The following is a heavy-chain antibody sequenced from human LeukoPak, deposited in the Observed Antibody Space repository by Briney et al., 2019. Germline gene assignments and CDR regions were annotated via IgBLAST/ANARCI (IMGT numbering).Heavy chain of an antibody. V-gene: IGHV1-46*03. Sequence: GASVKVSCKASGYTFTSHYIHWVRQAPGQGLEWMGKINPVNGGTSYAQKFQGRVAMTRDTTTSTVYMEMSSLRSEDTAIYYCARDYTGNGNGDYWGQGTLVTVSS. CDR3: ARDYTGNGNGDY. CDR1: GYTFTSHY. J-gene: IGHJ4*02. CDR2: INPVNGGT. D-gene: IGHD2-8*02.